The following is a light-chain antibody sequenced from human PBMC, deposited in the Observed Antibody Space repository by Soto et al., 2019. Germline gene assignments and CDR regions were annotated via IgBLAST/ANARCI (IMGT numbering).Light chain of an antibody. CDR1: SSDIGAYNF. CDR3: TSWTTSTTMI. Sequence: QSAVTQPASVSGSPGQSITISCTGTSSDIGAYNFVSWYQQHPGKAPKLMLYDVNIRPSGVSNRFSGSKSGNTASQTISGLQAEDEADYYCTSWTTSTTMIFGGGTKLTVL. V-gene: IGLV2-14*03. CDR2: DVN. J-gene: IGLJ2*01.